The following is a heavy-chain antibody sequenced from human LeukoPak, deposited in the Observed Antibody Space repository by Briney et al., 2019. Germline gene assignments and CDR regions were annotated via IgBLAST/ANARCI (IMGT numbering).Heavy chain of an antibody. V-gene: IGHV3-15*01. Sequence: TGGSLRLSCAASGFTFSNAWMSWVRQAPGKGLEWVGRIKSKTDGGTTDYAAPVKGRFTISRDDSKNTLYLQMNSLKTEDTAVYYCTTDLYALTSDXYGMDVWGQGTTVTVSS. CDR3: TTDLYALTSDXYGMDV. CDR2: IKSKTDGGTT. J-gene: IGHJ6*02. D-gene: IGHD5/OR15-5a*01. CDR1: GFTFSNAW.